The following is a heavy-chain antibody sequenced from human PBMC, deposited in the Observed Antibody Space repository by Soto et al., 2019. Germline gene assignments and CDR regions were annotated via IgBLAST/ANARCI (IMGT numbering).Heavy chain of an antibody. CDR2: ISAYNGNT. J-gene: IGHJ5*02. V-gene: IGHV1-18*04. Sequence: ASVKVSCKASGYTFTSYGISWVRQAPGQGLEWMGWISAYNGNTNYAQKLQGRVTMTTDSSTSTAYMELRSLRSDDTAVYYCARGMDIVATIGGFDPWGQGTLVTVSS. CDR3: ARGMDIVATIGGFDP. D-gene: IGHD5-12*01. CDR1: GYTFTSYG.